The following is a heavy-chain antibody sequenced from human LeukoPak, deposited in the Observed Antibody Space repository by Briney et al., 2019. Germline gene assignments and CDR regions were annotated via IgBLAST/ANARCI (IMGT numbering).Heavy chain of an antibody. CDR3: ARDRSSSWYRDGFDP. D-gene: IGHD6-13*01. V-gene: IGHV4-4*07. J-gene: IGHJ5*02. Sequence: SETLTLTCTVSGGSISSYYWSWIRQPAGKGLEWIGRIYPSGSANYNPSLRSRVTMSVDTSKNQFSLKLNSVTAADTAVYYCARDRSSSWYRDGFDPWGQGTLVTVSS. CDR2: IYPSGSA. CDR1: GGSISSYY.